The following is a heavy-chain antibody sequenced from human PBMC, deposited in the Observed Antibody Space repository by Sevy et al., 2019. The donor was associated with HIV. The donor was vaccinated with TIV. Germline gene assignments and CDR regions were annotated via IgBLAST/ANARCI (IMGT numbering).Heavy chain of an antibody. Sequence: GGSLRLSCAGSAFTLNNTWMSWVRQAPGKGLEWVGRIKSKSDGGTTDDGAPVRGRFIISRDDLKNTVYLEMNSLKSEDTGVYYCTTDPPGYYYGSGTAPYMDVWGKGTTVTVSS. CDR3: TTDPPGYYYGSGTAPYMDV. CDR1: AFTLNNTW. D-gene: IGHD3-10*01. J-gene: IGHJ6*04. CDR2: IKSKSDGGTT. V-gene: IGHV3-15*05.